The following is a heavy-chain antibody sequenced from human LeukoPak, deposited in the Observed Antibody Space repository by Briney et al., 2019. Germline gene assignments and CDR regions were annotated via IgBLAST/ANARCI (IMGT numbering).Heavy chain of an antibody. J-gene: IGHJ4*02. CDR2: ISGNGGST. CDR3: AKHSGSYYDVHFDY. D-gene: IGHD1-26*01. Sequence: GGSLRLSCAASGFTFSDYYMSWVRQAPGKGLEWVSAISGNGGSTYYTDSVKGRFTISRDNSKNTLYQQMNSLRAEDTAVYYCAKHSGSYYDVHFDYWGQGTLVTVSS. V-gene: IGHV3-23*01. CDR1: GFTFSDYY.